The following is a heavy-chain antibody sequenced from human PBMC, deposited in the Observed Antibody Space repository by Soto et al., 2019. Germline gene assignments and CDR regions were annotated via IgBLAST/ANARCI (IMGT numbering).Heavy chain of an antibody. CDR1: GFTFSSYA. CDR3: AKDFTVTTRPYYFDY. D-gene: IGHD4-17*01. CDR2: IRGSGGST. Sequence: EVQLLESGGGLVQPGGSLRLSCAASGFTFSSYAMSWVRQAPGKGLEWVSAIRGSGGSTYYADSVKGRFTISRDNSKNTLYLQMNSLRAEDTAVYYCAKDFTVTTRPYYFDYWGQGTLVTVSS. V-gene: IGHV3-23*01. J-gene: IGHJ4*02.